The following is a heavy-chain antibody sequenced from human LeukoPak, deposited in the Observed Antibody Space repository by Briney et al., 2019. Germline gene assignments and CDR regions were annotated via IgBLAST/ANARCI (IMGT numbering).Heavy chain of an antibody. V-gene: IGHV3-23*01. D-gene: IGHD6-13*01. Sequence: GGSLRLSCAVSGFTFSSHAMSWVRQAPGKGLEWVSCISASGGATWYGDSVQGRFTISRDNSKNTVFLQMNSLRAEDTAVYYCARDGSSWTTYYYYYMDVWGKGTTVTVSS. CDR3: ARDGSSWTTYYYYYMDV. J-gene: IGHJ6*03. CDR2: ISASGGAT. CDR1: GFTFSSHA.